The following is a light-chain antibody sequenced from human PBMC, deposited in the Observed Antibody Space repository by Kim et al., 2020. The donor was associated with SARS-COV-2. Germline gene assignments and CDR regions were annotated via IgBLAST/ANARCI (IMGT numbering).Light chain of an antibody. J-gene: IGLJ1*01. CDR1: SSDIGVYSR. CDR3: TSYTSSGTYV. CDR2: EVT. V-gene: IGLV2-18*02. Sequence: QSALTQPPSVSGSPGQSVTISCTGTSSDIGVYSRVSWFQQTPGTAPKLMIYEVTYRPSGVPDRFSGSKSGNTASLTISGLRTEDEADYYCTSYTSSGTYVFGSGTKVIVL.